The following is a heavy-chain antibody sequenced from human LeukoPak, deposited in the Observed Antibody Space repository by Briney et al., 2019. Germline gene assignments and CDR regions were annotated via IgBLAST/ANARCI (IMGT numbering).Heavy chain of an antibody. CDR3: ARDLAFRDGYNFGGSEYNWFDP. Sequence: SETLSLTCTVSGGSISSYYWSWIRQPAGKGLEWIGRIYTSGSTNYNPSLKSRVTISVDKSKNQFSLKLSSVTAADTAVYYCARDLAFRDGYNFGGSEYNWFDPWGQGTLVTVSS. J-gene: IGHJ5*02. D-gene: IGHD5-24*01. V-gene: IGHV4-4*07. CDR2: IYTSGST. CDR1: GGSISSYY.